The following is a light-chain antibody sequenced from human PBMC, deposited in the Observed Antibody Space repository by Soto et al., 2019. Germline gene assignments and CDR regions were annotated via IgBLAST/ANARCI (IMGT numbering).Light chain of an antibody. CDR2: DAS. CDR1: QSVCRSY. J-gene: IGKJ2*01. V-gene: IGKV3-20*01. Sequence: EIVLKQSPGTPSLSPGERANLSRRASQSVCRSYLAWYQQKPGQAPRPLLYDASTRATGIPDRFSGSVAGTDFTLTISRLEPEDFAVYYCQQYGSSPRNTFGQGTKLEIK. CDR3: QQYGSSPRNT.